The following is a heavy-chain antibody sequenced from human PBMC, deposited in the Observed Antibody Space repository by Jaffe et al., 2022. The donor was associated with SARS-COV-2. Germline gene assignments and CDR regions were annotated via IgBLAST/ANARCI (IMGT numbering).Heavy chain of an antibody. CDR1: GYTFTSYY. D-gene: IGHD2-2*01. CDR3: ARQLIVVVPAAPIDYYGMDV. CDR2: INPSGGST. J-gene: IGHJ6*02. V-gene: IGHV1-46*01. Sequence: QVQLVQSGAEVKKPGASVKVSCKASGYTFTSYYMHWVRQAPGQGLEWMGIINPSGGSTSYAQKFQGRVTMTRDTSTSTVYMELSSLRSEDTAVYYCARQLIVVVPAAPIDYYGMDVWGQGTTVTVSS.